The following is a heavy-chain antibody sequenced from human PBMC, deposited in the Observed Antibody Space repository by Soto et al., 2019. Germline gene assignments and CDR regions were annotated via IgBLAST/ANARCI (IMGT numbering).Heavy chain of an antibody. V-gene: IGHV3-73*01. CDR2: IRDRAYNYAT. J-gene: IGHJ4*02. Sequence: GGSLRLSCAASGFVFKDSSIHWVRQASGKGLEWVGRIRDRAYNYATAYAASVEGRFTISRDDSDNTAYLHMSSLKTEDTAIYYCTRLISAAQDYWGQGTLVTVSS. CDR3: TRLISAAQDY. CDR1: GFVFKDSS. D-gene: IGHD3-10*01.